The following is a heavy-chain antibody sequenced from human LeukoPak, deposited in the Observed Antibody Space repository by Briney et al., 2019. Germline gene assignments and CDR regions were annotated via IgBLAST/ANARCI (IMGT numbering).Heavy chain of an antibody. CDR1: GFTFSSYG. V-gene: IGHV3-33*01. D-gene: IGHD3-10*01. J-gene: IGHJ5*02. Sequence: PGGSLRLSCAASGFTFSSYGMHWVRQAPGKGLEWVAVIWYDGSNKYYADSVKGRFTISRDNSKNTLYLQMNSLRAEDTAVYYCAREGWFGELLNWFDPWGQGTLVTVSS. CDR2: IWYDGSNK. CDR3: AREGWFGELLNWFDP.